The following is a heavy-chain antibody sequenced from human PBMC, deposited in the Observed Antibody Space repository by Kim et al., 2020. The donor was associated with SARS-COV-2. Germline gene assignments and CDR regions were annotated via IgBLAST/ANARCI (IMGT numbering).Heavy chain of an antibody. J-gene: IGHJ4*02. CDR3: VRAGFGVVIIHFDS. D-gene: IGHD3-3*01. V-gene: IGHV3-11*05. Sequence: ADSVKGRFTIARDNAKNSLFLQMNSLRAEDTAVYYCVRAGFGVVIIHFDSWGQGTLVTVSS.